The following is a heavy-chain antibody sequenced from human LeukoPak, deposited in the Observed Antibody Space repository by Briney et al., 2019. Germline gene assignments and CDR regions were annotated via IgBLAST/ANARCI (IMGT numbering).Heavy chain of an antibody. CDR1: GFTFSGYP. CDR2: ISYDGSNK. V-gene: IGHV3-30-3*02. J-gene: IGHJ4*02. D-gene: IGHD2-21*02. CDR3: AKHSDSYIDY. Sequence: GGSLRLSCAASGFTFSGYPIHWVRQAPGKGLEWVTVISYDGSNKYYADSVKGRFTISRDNSKNTLYLQMNSLRAEDTAVYYCAKHSDSYIDYWGQGTLVTVSS.